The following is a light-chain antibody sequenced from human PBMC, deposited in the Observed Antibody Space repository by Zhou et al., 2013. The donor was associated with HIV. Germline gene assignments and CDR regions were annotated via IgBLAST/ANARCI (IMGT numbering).Light chain of an antibody. CDR1: QDIRNY. V-gene: IGKV1-16*02. CDR2: SAS. Sequence: DVQMTQSPSSLSASLGDRVTITCRASQDIRNYVAWFQQRPGKVPKSLIYSASSLQSGVPSKFSGSGSGKDFSLTISSLQPEDVASYYCQKYNSAPLTFGGGTKVEIK. J-gene: IGKJ4*01. CDR3: QKYNSAPLT.